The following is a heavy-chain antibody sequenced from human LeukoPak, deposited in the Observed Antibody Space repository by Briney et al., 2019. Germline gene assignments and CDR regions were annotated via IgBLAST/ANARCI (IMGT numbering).Heavy chain of an antibody. CDR1: GFTFSSSA. J-gene: IGHJ5*02. V-gene: IGHV3-23*01. CDR2: ISGSDSST. D-gene: IGHD2-21*02. CDR3: AKDPSAYCGGDCYFMGARPNWFDP. Sequence: PGGSLRLSCAASGFTFSSSAMSWVRQAPGKGLEWVSTISGSDSSTHYADSVKGRFTISRDNSKNTLYLQMNSLRAEDTAVYYCAKDPSAYCGGDCYFMGARPNWFDPWGQGTLVTVPS.